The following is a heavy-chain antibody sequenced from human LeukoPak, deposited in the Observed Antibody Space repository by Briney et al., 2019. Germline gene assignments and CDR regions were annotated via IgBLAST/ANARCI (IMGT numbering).Heavy chain of an antibody. J-gene: IGHJ6*02. CDR2: ISYDGSNK. Sequence: PGGSLRLSCAASGFTSSSYGMHWVRQAPGKGLEWVAVISYDGSNKYYADSVKGRFTISRDNSKNTLYLQMNSLRAEDTAVYYCAKDLGGPWNGMDVWGQGTTVTVSS. D-gene: IGHD1-26*01. CDR1: GFTSSSYG. V-gene: IGHV3-30*18. CDR3: AKDLGGPWNGMDV.